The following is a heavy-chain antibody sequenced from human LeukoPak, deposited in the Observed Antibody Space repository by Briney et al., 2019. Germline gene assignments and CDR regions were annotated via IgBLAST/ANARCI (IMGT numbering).Heavy chain of an antibody. Sequence: PGGSLRLSCAASGFTFSDYWMTWVRQAPGKGLEWVANIKEDASEKYYVDSVKGRFTISRDNAKNSLYLQMNSLRVEDTAVYFCVRSKLAVSGNYFEYWGQGTLVTVSS. D-gene: IGHD6-19*01. V-gene: IGHV3-7*01. J-gene: IGHJ4*02. CDR3: VRSKLAVSGNYFEY. CDR1: GFTFSDYW. CDR2: IKEDASEK.